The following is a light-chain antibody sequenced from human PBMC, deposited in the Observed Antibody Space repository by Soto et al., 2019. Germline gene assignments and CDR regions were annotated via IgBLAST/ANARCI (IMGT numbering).Light chain of an antibody. Sequence: EIVMTQSPPSLTVTPGEPASISCRSSQRLLHRNGNTFLDWYLQRPGQSPQLLIYLGSYRASGVPDRVSGSEAGTDFTLKISRVEAEDVGIYYCMQALETPYTFGQGTKVDI. J-gene: IGKJ2*01. V-gene: IGKV2-28*01. CDR1: QRLLHRNGNTF. CDR3: MQALETPYT. CDR2: LGS.